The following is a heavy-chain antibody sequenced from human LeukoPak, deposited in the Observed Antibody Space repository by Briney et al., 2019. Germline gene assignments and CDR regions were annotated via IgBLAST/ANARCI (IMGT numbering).Heavy chain of an antibody. J-gene: IGHJ4*02. V-gene: IGHV1-46*02. Sequence: GASVKVSCKASGYTFNNYYIHWVRQAPGQGLEWMGMINPSSGSTNYAQKFQGRVTVTRDTSTSTVHMELSSLRSEDTAVYYCARVGSGGNCYDYWGQGSLVTVSS. CDR1: GYTFNNYY. CDR3: ARVGSGGNCYDY. CDR2: INPSSGST. D-gene: IGHD2-15*01.